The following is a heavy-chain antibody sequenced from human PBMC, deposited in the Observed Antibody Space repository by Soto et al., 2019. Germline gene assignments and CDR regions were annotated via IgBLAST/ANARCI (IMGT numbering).Heavy chain of an antibody. V-gene: IGHV3-21*06. CDR2: MSRSGSDI. CDR3: AREIVEVPTKPGGDYYYFYYMDV. D-gene: IGHD2-2*01. CDR1: EFTVSTYD. J-gene: IGHJ6*03. Sequence: EVQLVESVGGLVKPGGSLRLSCAASEFTVSTYDMNWVRQAPGKGLEWVSSMSRSGSDIYHADSMKGRLITSRDNAKNSLYLQMNSLRAEDTAVYYCAREIVEVPTKPGGDYYYFYYMDVWGTGTTVTVSS.